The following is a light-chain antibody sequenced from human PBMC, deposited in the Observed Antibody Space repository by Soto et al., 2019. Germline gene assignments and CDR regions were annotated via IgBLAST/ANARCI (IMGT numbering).Light chain of an antibody. CDR1: QTISSW. CDR3: QHYNSYSEE. J-gene: IGKJ1*01. CDR2: KAS. Sequence: DIQMTQSPSTLSGSVGDRVTITCRASQTISSWLAWYQQKPGKAPKLLIYKASTLKSGVPSRFSGSGSGTAFTLTISSLQPDEFATDYCQHYNSYSEEFGQGTKVDLK. V-gene: IGKV1-5*03.